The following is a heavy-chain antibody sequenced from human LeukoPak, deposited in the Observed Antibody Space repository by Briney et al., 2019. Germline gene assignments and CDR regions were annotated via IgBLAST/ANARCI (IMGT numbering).Heavy chain of an antibody. J-gene: IGHJ4*02. CDR1: GGSITDYY. Sequence: SETLSLTCTVSGGSITDYYWSWIRQPPGKGLEWIANIYYSGSTNYNPSLKSRVTISVDTSKNQFSLKLSSVTAADTAVYYCARGRLLDYWGQGTLVIVSS. V-gene: IGHV4-59*01. CDR3: ARGRLLDY. CDR2: IYYSGST.